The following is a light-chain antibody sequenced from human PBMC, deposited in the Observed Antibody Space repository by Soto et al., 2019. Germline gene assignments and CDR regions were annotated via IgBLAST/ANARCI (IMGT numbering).Light chain of an antibody. Sequence: EIVMTQSPATLSLSPGEGATLSCRASQSVSSNLAWYQQKPGQAPRLLISGASARVTGIPARFSGSGSGTDFTLTVSSLQSEDFAIYYCQQYHNWPLTFGGGTTVEIK. V-gene: IGKV3-15*01. J-gene: IGKJ4*01. CDR2: GAS. CDR3: QQYHNWPLT. CDR1: QSVSSN.